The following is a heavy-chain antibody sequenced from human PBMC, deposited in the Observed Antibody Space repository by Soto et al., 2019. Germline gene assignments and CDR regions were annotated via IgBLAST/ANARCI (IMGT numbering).Heavy chain of an antibody. V-gene: IGHV2-5*02. D-gene: IGHD3-10*01. Sequence: QITLKESGPTLVKPTQTLTLTCTFSGFSLTTSGEAVGWIRQPPGKALEWLALIYWDDDKRSSPSLKSRLTIPTDASKKQVALTMTTTDPVDTATYYCAQITGSGQLLYSSYYYMDVWGKGTTVTVSS. CDR3: AQITGSGQLLYSSYYYMDV. CDR2: IYWDDDK. J-gene: IGHJ6*03. CDR1: GFSLTTSGEA.